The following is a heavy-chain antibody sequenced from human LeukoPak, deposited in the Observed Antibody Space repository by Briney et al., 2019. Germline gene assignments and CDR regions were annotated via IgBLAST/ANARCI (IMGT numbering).Heavy chain of an antibody. CDR3: AREGTVRWFDP. CDR1: GGSISSGSYY. J-gene: IGHJ5*02. CDR2: IYTSGST. Sequence: SQTLSLTCTVSGGSISSGSYYWSWIRQPAGKGLEWIGRIYTSGSTNYNPSLKSRVTISVDTSKNQFSLKLNSVTAADTAVYYCAREGTVRWFDPWGQGTLVTISS. V-gene: IGHV4-61*02. D-gene: IGHD1-14*01.